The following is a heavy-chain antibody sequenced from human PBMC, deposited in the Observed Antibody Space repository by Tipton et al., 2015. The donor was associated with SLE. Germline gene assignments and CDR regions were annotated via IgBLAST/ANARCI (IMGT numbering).Heavy chain of an antibody. CDR1: GGSMNSYY. D-gene: IGHD1-26*01. V-gene: IGHV4-59*08. CDR2: IYYSGST. Sequence: TLSLTCTVSGGSMNSYYWSWIRQSPGKGLEWIGYIYYSGSTNYNPSIKSRITLSLDTSKNQFSLRVNSVTAADTAVYYCARGGGSYYDYWGQGTLVTVSS. J-gene: IGHJ4*02. CDR3: ARGGGSYYDY.